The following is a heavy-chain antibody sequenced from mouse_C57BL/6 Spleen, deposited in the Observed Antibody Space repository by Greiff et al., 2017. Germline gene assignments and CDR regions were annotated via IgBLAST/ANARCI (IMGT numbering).Heavy chain of an antibody. Sequence: VQLQQSGAELAKPGASVKLSCKASGYTFTSYWMHWVKQRPGQGLEWIGYINPSSGYTKYNQKFKDKATLTADKSSSTAYMQLSSLTYEDSAVYDCERESKGYFDVWGTGTTVTVSS. CDR1: GYTFTSYW. J-gene: IGHJ1*03. CDR2: INPSSGYT. CDR3: ERESKGYFDV. V-gene: IGHV1-7*01.